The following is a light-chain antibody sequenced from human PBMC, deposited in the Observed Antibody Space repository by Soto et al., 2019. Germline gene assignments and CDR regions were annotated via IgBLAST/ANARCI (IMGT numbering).Light chain of an antibody. V-gene: IGKV1-5*03. CDR2: KAS. Sequence: DIQMTQSPSTLSGSVGDRVTITCRASQTISSWLVWYQQKPGKAPKLLIYKASTLKSGVPSRFSGSGSGTESTLTISSLQPDDFATYYCQHYNSYSEAFGQGTKVELK. CDR1: QTISSW. J-gene: IGKJ1*01. CDR3: QHYNSYSEA.